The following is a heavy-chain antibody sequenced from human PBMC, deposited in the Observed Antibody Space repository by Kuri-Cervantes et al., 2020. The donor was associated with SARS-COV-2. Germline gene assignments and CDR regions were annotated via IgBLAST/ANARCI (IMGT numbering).Heavy chain of an antibody. V-gene: IGHV4-59*12. CDR2: IYYSEST. J-gene: IGHJ6*02. CDR1: GGSISSYY. Sequence: SDTLSLTCTVSGGSISSYYWNWIRQPPGKGLEWIGYIYYSESTNYHPSLKSRVTMSVDTSKNQFSLKLSSVTAADTAVYYCARDPISAAGTRLYYYYGMDVWGQGTTVTVSS. CDR3: ARDPISAAGTRLYYYYGMDV. D-gene: IGHD6-13*01.